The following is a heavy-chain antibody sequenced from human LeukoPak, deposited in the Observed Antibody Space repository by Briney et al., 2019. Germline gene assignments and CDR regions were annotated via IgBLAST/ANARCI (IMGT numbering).Heavy chain of an antibody. CDR2: IYAGASGTT. CDR1: GFTVSGNY. CDR3: AGDGDESYGYVDY. D-gene: IGHD3-16*01. V-gene: IGHV3-66*01. J-gene: IGHJ4*02. Sequence: PGGSLRLSCAVSGFTVSGNYMRWVRQAPGKGLQWVSVIYAGASGTTYYAGPVKGRFTISRDNSKNTVYLQMNSLRAEDTAVYYCAGDGDESYGYVDYWGQGTLVTVSS.